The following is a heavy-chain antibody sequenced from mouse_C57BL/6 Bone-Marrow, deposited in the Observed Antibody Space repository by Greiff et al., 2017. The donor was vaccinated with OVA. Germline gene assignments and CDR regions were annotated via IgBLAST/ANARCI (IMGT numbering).Heavy chain of an antibody. V-gene: IGHV14-4*01. CDR2: IDPENGDT. CDR3: TTLNGSWYFDV. Sequence: VQLKQSGAELVRPGASVKLSCTASGFNIKDDYMHWVKQRPEQGLEWIGWIDPENGDTEYASKFQGKATITADTSSNTAYLQLSSLTSEDTAVYYCTTLNGSWYFDVWGTGTTVTVSS. J-gene: IGHJ1*03. D-gene: IGHD2-2*01. CDR1: GFNIKDDY.